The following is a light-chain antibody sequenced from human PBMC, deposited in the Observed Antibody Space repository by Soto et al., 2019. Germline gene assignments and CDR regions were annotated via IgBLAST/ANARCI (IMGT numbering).Light chain of an antibody. Sequence: QSALTRPASVSGSPXQXITISCTGTSSDVGGYNYVSWYQQHPGKAPKLMTYDVSKRPSGVSNRFSGSKSGNTASLTISGLQAEDEANYYCSSYTSSSTLVVFGGGTKLTVL. CDR2: DVS. CDR1: SSDVGGYNY. J-gene: IGLJ2*01. CDR3: SSYTSSSTLVV. V-gene: IGLV2-14*03.